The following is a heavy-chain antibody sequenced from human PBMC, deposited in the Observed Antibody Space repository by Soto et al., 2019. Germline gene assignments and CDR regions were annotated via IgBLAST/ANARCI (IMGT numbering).Heavy chain of an antibody. Sequence: EVQLVESGGGLLQPGGSLRLSCAASGFTISDHYMDWVRQAPGKGLEWVGRTRNKAKSYTTDYAASVKGRFTISRDDSKNSLYLQRNSLKSEDTAGYYCARYDYGDVDYWGQGTLVTVSS. J-gene: IGHJ4*02. CDR2: TRNKAKSYTT. D-gene: IGHD4-17*01. V-gene: IGHV3-72*01. CDR1: GFTISDHY. CDR3: ARYDYGDVDY.